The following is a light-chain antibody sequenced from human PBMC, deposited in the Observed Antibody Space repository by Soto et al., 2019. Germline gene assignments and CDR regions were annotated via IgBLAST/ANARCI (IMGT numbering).Light chain of an antibody. CDR3: SVCDYGLDGSV. Sequence: QSVLTQPPSASGTPGQRVTISFSGSSSNIGKNSVNWYPQFPGTAPKLLIYRNNQRPSGVPDRFSGSKSGTSASLAISGLHAEDGAEYYCSVCDYGLDGSVFGGGTKLTVL. CDR2: RNN. CDR1: SSNIGKNS. J-gene: IGLJ3*02. V-gene: IGLV1-44*01.